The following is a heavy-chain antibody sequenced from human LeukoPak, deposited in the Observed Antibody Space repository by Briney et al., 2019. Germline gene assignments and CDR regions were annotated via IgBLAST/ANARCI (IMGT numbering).Heavy chain of an antibody. D-gene: IGHD3-10*01. CDR2: IYTSGGT. V-gene: IGHV4-4*07. CDR1: GGSISTDY. CDR3: ASDFGY. J-gene: IGHJ4*02. Sequence: PSETLSLTCTVSGGSISTDYWTWIRQPAGKGLEWIGLIYTSGGTNYNPSLKSRVTMSVDTSKNQFSLKLTSVTAADTAVYYCASDFGYWGQGTLVTVSS.